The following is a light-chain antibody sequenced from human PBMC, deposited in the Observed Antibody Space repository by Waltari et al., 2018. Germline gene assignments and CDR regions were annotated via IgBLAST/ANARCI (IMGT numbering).Light chain of an antibody. CDR3: MQATHWPVT. J-gene: IGKJ5*01. V-gene: IGKV2-30*01. Sequence: DVGLTQSPLSLSVTLGQPASISCRSSQSLVYTDGISYLNWFHQRPGQAPRRLIYKVSSRDSGVPDRLSGSGSGTDFTLRISSVEADDVGVYFCMQATHWPVTFGQGTRLEIK. CDR1: QSLVYTDGISY. CDR2: KVS.